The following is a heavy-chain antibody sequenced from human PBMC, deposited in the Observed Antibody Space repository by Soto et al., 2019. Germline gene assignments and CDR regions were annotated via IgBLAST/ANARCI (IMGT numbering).Heavy chain of an antibody. V-gene: IGHV4-34*01. CDR1: GGSFSGYY. CDR2: INHSGST. D-gene: IGHD3-9*01. Sequence: SETLSLTCAVYGGSFSGYYWSWIRQPPGKGLEWIGEINHSGSTNYNPSLKSRVTIPVDTSKNQFSLKLSSVTAADTAVYYCARRRYYDILTGYYVGFDYWGQGTLVTVSS. J-gene: IGHJ4*02. CDR3: ARRRYYDILTGYYVGFDY.